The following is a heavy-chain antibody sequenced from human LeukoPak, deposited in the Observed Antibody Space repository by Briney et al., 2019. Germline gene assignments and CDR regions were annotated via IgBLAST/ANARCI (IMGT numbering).Heavy chain of an antibody. CDR3: ARDLTVATIRTPLQH. Sequence: GGSLRLSCAASGFTFSNYGMHWVRQAPGKGLEWVAVIWYDGSNKYYADSVKGRFTISRDISKNTVHLQMNSLRAEDTAVYYCARDLTVATIRTPLQHWGQGTLLTVSP. D-gene: IGHD5-12*01. CDR2: IWYDGSNK. J-gene: IGHJ1*01. V-gene: IGHV3-33*01. CDR1: GFTFSNYG.